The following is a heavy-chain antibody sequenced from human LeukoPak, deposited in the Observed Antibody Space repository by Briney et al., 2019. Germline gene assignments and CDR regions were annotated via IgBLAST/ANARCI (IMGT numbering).Heavy chain of an antibody. CDR2: INPNSGGT. J-gene: IGHJ5*02. CDR3: ARVRRPIYDSSGYSYNWFDP. V-gene: IGHV1-2*02. Sequence: ASVKVSCKASGYTFTGYYMHWVRQAPGQGLEWMGWINPNSGGTNYAQKFQGRVTMTRDTSISTAYMELRSLRSDDTAVYYCARVRRPIYDSSGYSYNWFDPWGQGALVTVSS. CDR1: GYTFTGYY. D-gene: IGHD3-22*01.